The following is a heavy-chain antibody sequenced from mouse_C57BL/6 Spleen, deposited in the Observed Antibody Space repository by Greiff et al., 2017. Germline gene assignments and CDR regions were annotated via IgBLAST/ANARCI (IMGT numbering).Heavy chain of an antibody. J-gene: IGHJ3*01. V-gene: IGHV1-64*01. Sequence: QVQLQQPGAELVKPGASVKLSCKASGYTFTSYWMHWVKQRPGQGLEWIGMIHPNSGSTNYNEKFKSKATLTVDQASRTAYMQLSSLTTEDSAVYYCTTGTWFAYWCQWTLVTVSA. CDR1: GYTFTSYW. CDR2: IHPNSGST. D-gene: IGHD4-1*01. CDR3: TTGTWFAY.